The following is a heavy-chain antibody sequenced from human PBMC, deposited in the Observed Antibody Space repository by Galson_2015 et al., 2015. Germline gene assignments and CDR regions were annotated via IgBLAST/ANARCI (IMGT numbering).Heavy chain of an antibody. CDR2: IYWDDDK. Sequence: PALVKPTQTLTLTCTFSGFSLSTSGVGVGWIRQPPGKALEWLALIYWDDDKRYSPSLKSRLTITKDTSKNQVVLTMTNMDPVDTATYYCAHSRYCSSTSCYIPHAFDIWGRGTMVTVSS. J-gene: IGHJ3*02. CDR1: GFSLSTSGVG. V-gene: IGHV2-5*02. CDR3: AHSRYCSSTSCYIPHAFDI. D-gene: IGHD2-2*01.